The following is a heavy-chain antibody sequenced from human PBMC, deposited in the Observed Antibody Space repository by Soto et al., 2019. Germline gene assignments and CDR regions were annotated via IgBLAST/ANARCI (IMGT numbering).Heavy chain of an antibody. Sequence: PGGSLRLSCAASGFTFSSYAMNWVRQAPGKGLEWVSALSYSGSSTYYADSVKGRFTISRDNSKNTLYLQMNSLRAEDTAVYYCAKNYSNPIYHDYMDVWGKGTTVTVS. J-gene: IGHJ6*03. V-gene: IGHV3-23*01. CDR1: GFTFSSYA. D-gene: IGHD4-4*01. CDR2: LSYSGSST. CDR3: AKNYSNPIYHDYMDV.